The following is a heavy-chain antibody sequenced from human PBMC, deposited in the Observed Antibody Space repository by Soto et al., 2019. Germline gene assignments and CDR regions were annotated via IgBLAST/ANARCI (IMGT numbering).Heavy chain of an antibody. Sequence: GGSLRLSCAASGFTFSSYAMSWVRQAPGKGLEWVSAISGSGGSTYYADSVKGRFTISRDNSKNTLYLQMNSLRAEDTAVYYCAKSWVTNYGDYAEYFQHWGQGTLVTVSS. CDR2: ISGSGGST. V-gene: IGHV3-23*01. CDR1: GFTFSSYA. CDR3: AKSWVTNYGDYAEYFQH. D-gene: IGHD4-17*01. J-gene: IGHJ1*01.